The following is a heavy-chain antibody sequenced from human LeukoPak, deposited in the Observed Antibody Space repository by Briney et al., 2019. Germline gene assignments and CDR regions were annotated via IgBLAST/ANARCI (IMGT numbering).Heavy chain of an antibody. D-gene: IGHD3-9*01. CDR2: IHYSGST. Sequence: SETLSLTCTVSGGSISSNSHYWAWIRQPPGKGLEWIGSIHYSGSTFYSPSLKSRVTMSVDTSKNQFSLKLSSVTAADTAVYYCARGSGDYDILTGSVFNWFDPWGQGTLVTVSS. J-gene: IGHJ5*02. V-gene: IGHV4-39*07. CDR1: GGSISSNSHY. CDR3: ARGSGDYDILTGSVFNWFDP.